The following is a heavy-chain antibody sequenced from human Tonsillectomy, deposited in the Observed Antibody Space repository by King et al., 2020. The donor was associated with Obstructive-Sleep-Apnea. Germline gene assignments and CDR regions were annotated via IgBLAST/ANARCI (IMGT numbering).Heavy chain of an antibody. V-gene: IGHV4-39*07. CDR1: GGSISSSSYY. J-gene: IGHJ2*01. D-gene: IGHD6-19*01. CDR2: IYYSGST. CDR3: ARGSGWPYWYFDL. Sequence: QLQESGPGLVKPSETLSLTCTVSGGSISSSSYYWGWIRQPPGKGLEWIGSIYYSGSTYYNPSLKSRVTISVDTSKNQFSLKLSSVTAADTAVYYCARGSGWPYWYFDLWGRGTLVTVPS.